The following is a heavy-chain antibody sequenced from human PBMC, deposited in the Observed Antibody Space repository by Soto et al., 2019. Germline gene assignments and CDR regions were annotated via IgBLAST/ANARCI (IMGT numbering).Heavy chain of an antibody. CDR1: GFTFSSYA. D-gene: IGHD1-26*01. J-gene: IGHJ6*02. CDR2: ISYDGSNK. CDR3: AREYSGSYGYNYYGMDV. V-gene: IGHV3-30-3*01. Sequence: GGSLRLSCAASGFTFSSYAMHWVRQAPGKGLEWVAVISYDGSNKYYADSVKGRFTISRDNSKNTLYLQMNSLRAEDTAVYYCAREYSGSYGYNYYGMDVWGQGTTVTVSS.